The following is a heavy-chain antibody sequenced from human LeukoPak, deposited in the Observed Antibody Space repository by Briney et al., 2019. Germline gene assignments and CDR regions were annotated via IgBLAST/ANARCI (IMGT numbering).Heavy chain of an antibody. D-gene: IGHD5-18*01. Sequence: GGSLRLSCAVSGLTFSSSWMDWVRQAPGKGLEWVASINPDGNKKYSADSVKGRFTISRDNAENSLYLQVNSLRVEDTAFYYCARDLAYSRLDYWGQGMLVTVSS. CDR1: GLTFSSSW. CDR2: INPDGNKK. CDR3: ARDLAYSRLDY. V-gene: IGHV3-7*01. J-gene: IGHJ4*02.